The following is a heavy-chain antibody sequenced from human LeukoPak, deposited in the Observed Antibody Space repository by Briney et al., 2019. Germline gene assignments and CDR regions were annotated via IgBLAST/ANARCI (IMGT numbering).Heavy chain of an antibody. CDR3: ARQGDGGRAFDY. CDR1: GGSISSTNW. V-gene: IGHV4-4*02. J-gene: IGHJ4*02. Sequence: SETLSLTCGVSGGSISSTNWWTWVRQPPGKGLEWIGTTYYSGSTYYNPSLKSRVSISVDTSKNQFSLRLTSVTATDTAVYYCARQGDGGRAFDYWGQGILVTVSS. D-gene: IGHD4-23*01. CDR2: TYYSGST.